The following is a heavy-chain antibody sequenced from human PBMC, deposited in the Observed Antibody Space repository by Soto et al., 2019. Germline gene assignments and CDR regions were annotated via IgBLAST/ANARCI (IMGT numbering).Heavy chain of an antibody. J-gene: IGHJ6*02. Sequence: QVQLVQSGAEVKKPGSSVKVSCTASGVTFSSYAISWVRQAPGQGLEWMGGIIPIFGTANYAQKFKGRVTITADESTSTAYMELSSLRSEDTAVYYCAKAQGDYYDSSGYYPTYYYYGMDVWGQGTTVTVSS. D-gene: IGHD3-22*01. V-gene: IGHV1-69*01. CDR2: IIPIFGTA. CDR1: GVTFSSYA. CDR3: AKAQGDYYDSSGYYPTYYYYGMDV.